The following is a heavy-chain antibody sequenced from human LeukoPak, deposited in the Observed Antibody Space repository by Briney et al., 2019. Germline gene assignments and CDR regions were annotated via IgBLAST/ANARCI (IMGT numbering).Heavy chain of an antibody. V-gene: IGHV4-61*02. J-gene: IGHJ4*02. Sequence: SETLSLTCTVSGGSISSGGYYWSWIRQSAGKGLEWIGRIYSSGSTNYNPSPRSRVTMSVDTSKMQFSLQLSSVTAADTAVYFCAGTHPRYYYDYWGQGTLVTVSS. CDR1: GGSISSGGYY. CDR2: IYSSGST. CDR3: AGTHPRYYYDY.